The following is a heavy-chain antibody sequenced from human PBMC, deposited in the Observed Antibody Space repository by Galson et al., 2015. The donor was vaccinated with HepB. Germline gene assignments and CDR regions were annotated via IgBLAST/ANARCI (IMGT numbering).Heavy chain of an antibody. D-gene: IGHD6-19*01. J-gene: IGHJ4*02. CDR1: GYTFTDYF. CDR3: ARDAFSYRRGWAFDN. CDR2: INPNSGAT. Sequence: SVKVSCKASGYTFTDYFMNWVRQAPGQGLEWMGRINPNSGATTYSVHFQGRVTMTRDATINTISMELSRLRSGDTAVYYCARDAFSYRRGWAFDNWGQGTLVTVSP. V-gene: IGHV1-2*06.